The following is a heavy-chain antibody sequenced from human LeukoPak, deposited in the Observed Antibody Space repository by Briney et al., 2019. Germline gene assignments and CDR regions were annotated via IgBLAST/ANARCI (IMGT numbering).Heavy chain of an antibody. V-gene: IGHV3-23*01. J-gene: IGHJ4*02. Sequence: GSLRLSCAASGFTFSAYGMSWFRQAPGKGLEWVSAITYSSGNAYYADSVKGRFTISRDNSKNTLYLQMNSLRAEDTAVYYCAKFYSWDFDYWGQGTLVTVSS. D-gene: IGHD2-15*01. CDR2: ITYSSGNA. CDR3: AKFYSWDFDY. CDR1: GFTFSAYG.